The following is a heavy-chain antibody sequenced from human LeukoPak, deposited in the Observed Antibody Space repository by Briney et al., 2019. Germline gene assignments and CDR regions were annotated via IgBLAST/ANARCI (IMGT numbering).Heavy chain of an antibody. D-gene: IGHD6-25*01. CDR1: GGTFISYA. J-gene: IGHJ3*02. CDR3: ARPRGIVAGDAFDI. Sequence: VSSNASGGTFISYAISWVRPAPGQGLEWMGRLIPIFGTANYAQKFQGRVTTTTDESTSTTYMELSSMRSEDTAVYYCARPRGIVAGDAFDIWGQGTMVTVSS. CDR2: LIPIFGTA. V-gene: IGHV1-69*05.